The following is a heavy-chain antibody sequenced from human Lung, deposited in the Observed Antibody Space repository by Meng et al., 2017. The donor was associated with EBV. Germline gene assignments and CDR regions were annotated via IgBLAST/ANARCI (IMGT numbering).Heavy chain of an antibody. V-gene: IGHV3-30*18. Sequence: GQLVEFGGGLVKPGGSLRLSCAASGFTFRSYSMNWVRQAPGKGPEWVAIIPSDASHNKYYADSVKGRFTISRDNSKNTLYLQMNSLKIEDTAVYYCAKDLSGRFDPWGQGTLVTVSS. CDR1: GFTFRSYS. CDR3: AKDLSGRFDP. J-gene: IGHJ5*02. CDR2: IPSDASHNK. D-gene: IGHD1-14*01.